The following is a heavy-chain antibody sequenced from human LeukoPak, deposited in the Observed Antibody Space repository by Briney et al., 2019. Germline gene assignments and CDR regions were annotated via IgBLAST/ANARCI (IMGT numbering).Heavy chain of an antibody. V-gene: IGHV3-21*01. CDR2: ISSSSIYI. Sequence: GGSLRLSCAASGFTFSSYGMNWVRQAPGKGLEWVSSISSSSIYIYYADSVKGRFTISRDNAKNSLYLQMNSLRAEDTAVYYCARDRSSGYFSYWGQGTLVTVSS. J-gene: IGHJ4*02. D-gene: IGHD3-22*01. CDR3: ARDRSSGYFSY. CDR1: GFTFSSYG.